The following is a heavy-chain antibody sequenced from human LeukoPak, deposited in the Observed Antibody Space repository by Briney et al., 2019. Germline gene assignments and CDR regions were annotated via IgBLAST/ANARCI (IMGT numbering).Heavy chain of an antibody. D-gene: IGHD6-19*01. V-gene: IGHV3-21*01. CDR2: ISSSSSYI. Sequence: GGSLRLSCAASGFTFSSYSMNWVRQAPGKGLEWVSSISSSSSYIYYADSVKGRFTISRDNAKNSLYLQMNSLRAEDTAVYYCARDTGSEYRSGWYDPKNWFDPWGQGTLVTVSS. CDR3: ARDTGSEYRSGWYDPKNWFDP. CDR1: GFTFSSYS. J-gene: IGHJ5*02.